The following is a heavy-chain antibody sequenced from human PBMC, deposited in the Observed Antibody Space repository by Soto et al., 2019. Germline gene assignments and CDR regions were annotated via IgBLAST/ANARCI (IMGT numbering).Heavy chain of an antibody. CDR1: GFTFSDRD. CDR2: ARGKSDSFIR. V-gene: IGHV3-72*01. D-gene: IGHD5-12*01. Sequence: EVQVVESGGGLVQPGGSLRLSCAVSGFTFSDRDIDWVRQAPGKGLEWVGRARGKSDSFIREYAASVRGRFTLSRDESKNSVYLQMNSRETEDTAVYYCAADTVATGSYWGQGILVTVSS. CDR3: AADTVATGSY. J-gene: IGHJ4*02.